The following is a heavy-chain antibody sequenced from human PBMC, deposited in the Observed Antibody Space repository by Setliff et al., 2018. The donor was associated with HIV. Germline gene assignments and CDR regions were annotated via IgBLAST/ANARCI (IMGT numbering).Heavy chain of an antibody. Sequence: KTSETLSLTCTVSGDSINSGNYYWSWIRQHPGKGLEWIGYIYYSGSTYYSPSLKSRVTISEDTSKNQFSLKMRSVTAADTAMYYCATSPAGEILGSRPFYFDYWGQGTLVT. J-gene: IGHJ4*02. CDR3: ATSPAGEILGSRPFYFDY. D-gene: IGHD3-10*01. CDR2: IYYSGST. CDR1: GDSINSGNYY. V-gene: IGHV4-31*03.